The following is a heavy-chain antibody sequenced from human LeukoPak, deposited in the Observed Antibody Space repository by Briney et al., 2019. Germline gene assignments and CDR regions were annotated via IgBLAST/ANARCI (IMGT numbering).Heavy chain of an antibody. CDR3: AKPHWNYQADWLDP. CDR1: GVTFSGSA. D-gene: IGHD1-7*01. Sequence: GGSLRLSCAASGVTFSGSAMHWVRQASGKGLEWVGRIRSKANSYATAYAASVKGRFTISRDDSKNTAYLQMNSLRAEDTAVYYCAKPHWNYQADWLDPWGQGTLVTVSS. V-gene: IGHV3-73*01. J-gene: IGHJ5*02. CDR2: IRSKANSYAT.